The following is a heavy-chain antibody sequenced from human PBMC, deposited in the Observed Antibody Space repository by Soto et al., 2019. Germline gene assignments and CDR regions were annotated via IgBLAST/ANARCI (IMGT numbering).Heavy chain of an antibody. CDR2: IYHSGST. CDR3: ARAIAAAGSHLYYFDY. Sequence: SETLSLTCAVSGGSISSSNWWSWVRQPPGKGLEWIGEIYHSGSTNYNPSLKSRVTISVDKPKNQFSLKLSSVTAADTAVYYCARAIAAAGSHLYYFDYWGQGTLVTVSS. J-gene: IGHJ4*02. CDR1: GGSISSSNW. D-gene: IGHD6-13*01. V-gene: IGHV4-4*02.